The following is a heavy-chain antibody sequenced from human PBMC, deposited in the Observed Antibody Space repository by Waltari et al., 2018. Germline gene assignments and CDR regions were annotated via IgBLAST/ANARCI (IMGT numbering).Heavy chain of an antibody. V-gene: IGHV4-34*01. D-gene: IGHD6-19*01. CDR1: GGSFSGYH. Sequence: QVQLQQWGAGLLKPSETLSLTCDVSGGSFSGYHWTWIRQPPGKGLEWIGEIHHNENAYYSPSLESRVTISVDTSKNQFSLKLSSVTAADTAVYYCARGPFPQWPIGGIWGQGTLVTVSS. CDR3: ARGPFPQWPIGGI. CDR2: IHHNENA. J-gene: IGHJ1*01.